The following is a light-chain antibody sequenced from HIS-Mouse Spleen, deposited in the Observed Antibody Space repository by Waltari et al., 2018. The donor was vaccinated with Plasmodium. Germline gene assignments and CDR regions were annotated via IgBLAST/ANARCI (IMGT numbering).Light chain of an antibody. Sequence: SYELTQPSSVSVSPGQTARITCSRDVLAKKYARWFQQKQGQAPVLVIYKDSVRPSGIPERFSGSSSGTTVTLTISGAQVEDEADYYCYSAADNNLVFGGGTKLTVL. J-gene: IGLJ3*02. CDR3: YSAADNNLV. V-gene: IGLV3-27*01. CDR2: KDS. CDR1: VLAKKY.